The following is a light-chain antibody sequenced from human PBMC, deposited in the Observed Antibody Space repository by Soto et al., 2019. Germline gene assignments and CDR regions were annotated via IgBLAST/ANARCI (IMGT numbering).Light chain of an antibody. J-gene: IGKJ4*01. CDR1: QSISSG. CDR3: QQYDNLPLT. V-gene: IGKV1-5*03. CDR2: KAS. Sequence: DIQMTQSPSTLSASVGDRVTITCRASQSISSGLTWYQQKPGKAPKLLIYKASSLESGVPSRFSGSGSGTDFTFTISSLQPEDIATYYCQQYDNLPLTFGGGTKVDIK.